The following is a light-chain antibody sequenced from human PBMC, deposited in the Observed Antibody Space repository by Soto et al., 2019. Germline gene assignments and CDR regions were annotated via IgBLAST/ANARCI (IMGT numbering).Light chain of an antibody. J-gene: IGKJ4*01. V-gene: IGKV1-39*01. CDR1: RTINTY. CDR3: EQTYSDIS. CDR2: VAS. Sequence: DVRMTQSPSSLSASVGDTITITCRASRTINTYLNWFQQKPGEPPRLLIYVASTLHDGVPSRVSGSGSGADFTLTISGLQPEDFASYHCEQTYSDISFGGGTRV.